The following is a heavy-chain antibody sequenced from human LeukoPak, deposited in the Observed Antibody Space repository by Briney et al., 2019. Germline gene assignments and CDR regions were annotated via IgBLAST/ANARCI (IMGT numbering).Heavy chain of an antibody. J-gene: IGHJ6*03. CDR2: TYYRSKWYN. V-gene: IGHV6-1*01. Sequence: SQTLSLTCAISGDSVSNNSAAWNWIRQSPSRGLEWLGRTYYRSKWYNDYAVSVKSRITINPDTPKNQFSLQLNSVTPEDTAVYYCARDRSSGYVFGNYYYYMGVWGKGTTVTVSS. CDR1: GDSVSNNSAA. D-gene: IGHD5-12*01. CDR3: ARDRSSGYVFGNYYYYMGV.